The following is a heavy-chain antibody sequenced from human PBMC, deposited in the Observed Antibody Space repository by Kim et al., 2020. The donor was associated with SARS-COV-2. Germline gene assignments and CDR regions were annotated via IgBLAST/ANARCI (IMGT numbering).Heavy chain of an antibody. CDR1: GYSFTSYW. V-gene: IGHV5-51*01. CDR3: ARHWLNLKYSSGWFFDY. J-gene: IGHJ4*02. D-gene: IGHD6-19*01. Sequence: GESLKISCKGSGYSFTSYWIGWVRQMPGKGLEWMGIIYPGDSDTRYSPSFQGQVTISADKSISTAYLQWSSLKASDTAMYYCARHWLNLKYSSGWFFDYWGQGTLVTVSS. CDR2: IYPGDSDT.